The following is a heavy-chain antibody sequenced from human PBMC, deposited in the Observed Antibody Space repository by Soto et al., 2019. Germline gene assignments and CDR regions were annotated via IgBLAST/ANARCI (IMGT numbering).Heavy chain of an antibody. CDR1: GFTFSSYC. CDR2: ISGRTTYI. J-gene: IGHJ4*02. D-gene: IGHD2-21*01. CDR3: ARGRENIPPYYLDY. Sequence: VQLVESGGGLVKPGGSLRLSCAASGFTFSSYCMNCVRQAPGKGLEWVSSISGRTTYIYYADSVKGRFTISRDNAKNSLYVQMNSLRVEDTAVYYCARGRENIPPYYLDYWGQGILVTVSS. V-gene: IGHV3-21*01.